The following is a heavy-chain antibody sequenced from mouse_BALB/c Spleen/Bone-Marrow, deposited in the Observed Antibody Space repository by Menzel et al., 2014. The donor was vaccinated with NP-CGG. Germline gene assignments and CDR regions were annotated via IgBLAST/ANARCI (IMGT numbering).Heavy chain of an antibody. CDR1: GYTFTNYW. Sequence: QLQQSGAELVRPGASVKLSCKASGYTFTNYWINWVKQRPGQGLEWIGNIYPSDSYTTYNQNFKDKATLTVDKSSSTDYMQLSSPTSEDSAVYYFTGYGNYFDYWGQGTTLTVSS. J-gene: IGHJ2*01. V-gene: IGHV1-69*02. CDR2: IYPSDSYT. D-gene: IGHD2-1*01. CDR3: TGYGNYFDY.